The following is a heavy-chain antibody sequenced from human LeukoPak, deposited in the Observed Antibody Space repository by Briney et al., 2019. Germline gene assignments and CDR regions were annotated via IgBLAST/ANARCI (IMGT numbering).Heavy chain of an antibody. J-gene: IGHJ4*02. CDR1: GGSISSYY. D-gene: IGHD2-15*01. Sequence: PSETLSLTCTVSGGSISSYYWSWIRQPPGKGLEWIGYIYYSGGTNYNPSLKSRVTISVDTSKNQFSLKLSSVTAADTAVYYCARARSGGTLFDYWGQGTLVTVSS. V-gene: IGHV4-59*01. CDR3: ARARSGGTLFDY. CDR2: IYYSGGT.